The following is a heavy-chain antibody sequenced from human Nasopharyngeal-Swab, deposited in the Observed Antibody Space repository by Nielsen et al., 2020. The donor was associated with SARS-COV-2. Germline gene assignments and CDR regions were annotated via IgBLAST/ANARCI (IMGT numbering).Heavy chain of an antibody. CDR2: IIPIFGTA. CDR1: GGTFSSYA. V-gene: IGHV1-69*13. CDR3: ARDGGDYYDSSGYESVDP. Sequence: SVKVSCKASGGTFSSYAISWVRQAPGQGLEWMGGIIPIFGTANYAQKFQGRVTITADESTSTAYMELSGLRSEDTAVYYCARDGGDYYDSSGYESVDPWGQGTLVTVSS. J-gene: IGHJ5*02. D-gene: IGHD3-22*01.